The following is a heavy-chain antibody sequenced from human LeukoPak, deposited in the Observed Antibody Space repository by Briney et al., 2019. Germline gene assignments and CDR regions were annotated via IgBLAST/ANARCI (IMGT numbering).Heavy chain of an antibody. J-gene: IGHJ5*02. CDR3: ARGFIAARRGSWFDP. V-gene: IGHV4-34*01. CDR1: GGSFSGYY. CDR2: ISHSGST. D-gene: IGHD6-6*01. Sequence: KTSETLSLTCAVYGGSFSGYYWSWIRQPPGKGLEWIGEISHSGSTNYNPSLKSRVTISVDTSKNQFSLKLSSVTAADTAVYYCARGFIAARRGSWFDPWGQGTLVTVSS.